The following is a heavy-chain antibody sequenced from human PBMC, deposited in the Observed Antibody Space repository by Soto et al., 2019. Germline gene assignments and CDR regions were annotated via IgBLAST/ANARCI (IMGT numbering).Heavy chain of an antibody. CDR1: GFTFSTYW. V-gene: IGHV3-7*01. CDR2: IKQDGRER. Sequence: EVQLVESGGGLVQPGGSLRLSCAASGFTFSTYWMTWVRQAPGKGLECVANIKQDGRERYYVDSVRGRFTISRDNAKNSLYLQMNSLRAEDTAVYYCARHEGTWFDPWGQGTLVTVSS. D-gene: IGHD1-1*01. CDR3: ARHEGTWFDP. J-gene: IGHJ5*02.